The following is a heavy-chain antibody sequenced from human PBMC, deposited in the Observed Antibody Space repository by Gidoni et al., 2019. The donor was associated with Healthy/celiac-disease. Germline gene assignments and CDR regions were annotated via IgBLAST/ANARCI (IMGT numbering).Heavy chain of an antibody. CDR2: IRSKANSYAT. J-gene: IGHJ4*02. CDR3: TRNWGADY. CDR1: GFTFSGSS. Sequence: EVQLVESGGGLVQPGGYPKLYCAASGFTFSGSSMHWVRQASGKGLELVGRIRSKANSYATAYAASVKGRFTISRDDSKNTAYLQMNSLKTEDTAVYYCTRNWGADYWGQGTLVTVSS. D-gene: IGHD7-27*01. V-gene: IGHV3-73*02.